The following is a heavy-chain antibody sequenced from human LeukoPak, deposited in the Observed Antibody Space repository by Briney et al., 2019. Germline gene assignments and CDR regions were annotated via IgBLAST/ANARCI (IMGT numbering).Heavy chain of an antibody. J-gene: IGHJ4*02. CDR3: ARTHTVTTSGLDY. Sequence: SETLSLTCAVYGGSFSGYYWSWIRQPPGKGLEWIGEINHSGSTNYNPSLKSRVTISVDTSKNQFSLKLSSVTAADTAVYYCARTHTVTTSGLDYCGQGTLGSVSS. V-gene: IGHV4-34*01. CDR1: GGSFSGYY. D-gene: IGHD4-17*01. CDR2: INHSGST.